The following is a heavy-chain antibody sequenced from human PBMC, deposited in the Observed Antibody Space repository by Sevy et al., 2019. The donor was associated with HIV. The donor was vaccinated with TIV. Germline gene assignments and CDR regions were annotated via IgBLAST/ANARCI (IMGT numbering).Heavy chain of an antibody. CDR1: GFTFSNAW. CDR2: IKSKTDGGIT. J-gene: IGHJ6*03. CDR3: TKVMEVGQQLRSYYMDV. D-gene: IGHD6-13*01. V-gene: IGHV3-15*01. Sequence: EGSLRLSCAASGFTFSNAWMSWVRQAPGKGLEWVGRIKSKTDGGITDYAAPVKGRFTISRDDSKNTLYLQMNSLKTEDTAVYYCTKVMEVGQQLRSYYMDVWGKGTTVTVSS.